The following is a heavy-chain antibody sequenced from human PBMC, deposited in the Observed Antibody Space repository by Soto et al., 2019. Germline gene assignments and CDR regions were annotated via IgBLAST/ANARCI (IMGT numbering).Heavy chain of an antibody. CDR3: LCKTIDP. J-gene: IGHJ5*02. Sequence: GGSLRLSCAASGVTFSRYWMNWVRQAPGKGLEWVANIKEDGSEKNYVDSVRGRFTISRDNAKNSLSLQMNSLRAEDTAVYYCLCKTIDPWGQGTLVTVSS. D-gene: IGHD3-10*02. CDR2: IKEDGSEK. CDR1: GVTFSRYW. V-gene: IGHV3-7*02.